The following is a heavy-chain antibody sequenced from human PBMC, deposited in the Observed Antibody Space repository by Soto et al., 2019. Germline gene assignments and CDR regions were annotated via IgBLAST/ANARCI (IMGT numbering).Heavy chain of an antibody. CDR1: GGSVSSGSYY. Sequence: QVQLQESGPGLVKPSETLSLTCTVSGGSVSSGSYYWSWIRQPPGKGLEWIGYIYYSGSTNYNPSLKSRVTISVDTSKNQFFLKLSSVTAADTAVYYCARGRGYYDSSGYYYNFYFDYWGQGTLVTVSS. CDR2: IYYSGST. V-gene: IGHV4-61*01. J-gene: IGHJ4*02. D-gene: IGHD3-22*01. CDR3: ARGRGYYDSSGYYYNFYFDY.